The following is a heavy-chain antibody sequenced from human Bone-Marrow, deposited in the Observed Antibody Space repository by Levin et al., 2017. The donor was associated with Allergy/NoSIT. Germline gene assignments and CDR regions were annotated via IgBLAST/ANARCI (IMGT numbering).Heavy chain of an antibody. D-gene: IGHD3-10*01. CDR1: GFTFSSSS. CDR2: ISTTSFI. J-gene: IGHJ4*02. Sequence: PGESLKISCAASGFTFSSSSMNWVRQAPGKGLEWVSAISTTSFITYADSVRGRFTISRDNAQNSLYLQMNSLGVEDTAVYYCARIAPETENSYGSGNYDYWGQGTVVTVSS. CDR3: ARIAPETENSYGSGNYDY. V-gene: IGHV3-21*01.